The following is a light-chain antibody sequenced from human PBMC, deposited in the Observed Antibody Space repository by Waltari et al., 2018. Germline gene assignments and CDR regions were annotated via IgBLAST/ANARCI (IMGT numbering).Light chain of an antibody. Sequence: DIYLTQSPSFLPASVGARVTITCRASQDIHSYLAWYQLRPGQAPRLIIYVASKLQSGVPSRFSGSGTGTDFTLTISGLQPEDFATYSCQHLNSYPLKFGGGTKVEIK. CDR3: QHLNSYPLK. J-gene: IGKJ4*02. CDR2: VAS. CDR1: QDIHSY. V-gene: IGKV1-9*01.